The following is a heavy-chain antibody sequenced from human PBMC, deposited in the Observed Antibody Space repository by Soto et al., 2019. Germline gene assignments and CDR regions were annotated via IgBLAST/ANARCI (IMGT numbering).Heavy chain of an antibody. CDR1: VETYPRQY. CDR3: ARGEKIAVCGKLSVFDI. Sequence: XADQVSRMQCVETYPRQYIDCVRQDPGQGLGWMGTFRASGGGTFYAQKFQGRVTMTGDTSTSKVYMEVSSVRSEDTAVYYCARGEKIAVCGKLSVFDIWGQGAMVTVSS. D-gene: IGHD6-19*01. CDR2: FRASGGGT. V-gene: IGHV1-46*01. J-gene: IGHJ3*02.